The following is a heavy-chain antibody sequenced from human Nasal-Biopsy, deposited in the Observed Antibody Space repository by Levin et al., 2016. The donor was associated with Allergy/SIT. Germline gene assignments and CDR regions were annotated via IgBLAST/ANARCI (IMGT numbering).Heavy chain of an antibody. CDR2: IYYSGRT. Sequence: GSLRLSCSVSGDSISSSSYYWAWIRQPPGKGLEWIGSIYYSGRTYYNPSLKSRVTISVDTSKNQFSLKLSSVTAADTAVYYCARHFDYWGQGTLVTVSS. J-gene: IGHJ4*02. V-gene: IGHV4-39*01. CDR3: ARHFDY. CDR1: GDSISSSSYY.